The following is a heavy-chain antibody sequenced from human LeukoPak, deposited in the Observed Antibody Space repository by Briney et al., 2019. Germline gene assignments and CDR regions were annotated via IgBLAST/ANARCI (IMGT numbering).Heavy chain of an antibody. D-gene: IGHD2-2*02. CDR3: ARDLDLGYCSSTSCYIRGYYYYGMDV. CDR1: GFTFSSYA. V-gene: IGHV3-30-3*01. J-gene: IGHJ6*02. Sequence: GRSLRLSCAASGFTFSSYAMHWVRQAPGKGLEWVAVISYDGSNKYYADSVKGRFTISRDNSKNTLYLRMNSLRAEDTAAYYCARDLDLGYCSSTSCYIRGYYYYGMDVWGQGTTVTVSS. CDR2: ISYDGSNK.